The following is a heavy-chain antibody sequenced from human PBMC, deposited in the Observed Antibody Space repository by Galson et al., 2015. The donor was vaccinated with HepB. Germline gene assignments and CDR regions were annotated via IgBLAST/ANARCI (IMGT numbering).Heavy chain of an antibody. V-gene: IGHV3-48*02. Sequence: LRLSCAVSGFTFSSYSMNWVRQAPGKGLEWVSYITSSSSNRFYADSVKGRFTISRDNAKNSLYLQMNSLRDEDTAVYYCARDTYYFDSSGDYYVNQLDYWGLGTLVTVSS. CDR3: ARDTYYFDSSGDYYVNQLDY. J-gene: IGHJ4*02. CDR1: GFTFSSYS. CDR2: ITSSSSNR. D-gene: IGHD3-22*01.